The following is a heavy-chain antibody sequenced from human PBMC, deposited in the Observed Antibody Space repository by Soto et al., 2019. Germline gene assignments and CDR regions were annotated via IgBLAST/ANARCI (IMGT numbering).Heavy chain of an antibody. Sequence: PGGSLRLSCAASGFGFNGYDMHWVRQAPGKNLEWVAAISTAGDTYYLGSVKGRFTISREDAKNSLSLQMNSLRVGDTAVYYCARGGDRFDGMDGWGQGTTVTGSS. V-gene: IGHV3-13*01. CDR2: ISTAGDT. CDR3: ARGGDRFDGMDG. D-gene: IGHD3-16*01. J-gene: IGHJ6*02. CDR1: GFGFNGYD.